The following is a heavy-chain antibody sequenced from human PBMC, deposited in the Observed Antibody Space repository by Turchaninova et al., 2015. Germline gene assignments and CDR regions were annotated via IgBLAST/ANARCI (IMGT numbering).Heavy chain of an antibody. CDR3: TTGDPTTKGPRTYYFDD. D-gene: IGHD3-10*01. CDR2: IKNELDGGTT. J-gene: IGHJ4*02. V-gene: IGHV3-15*07. Sequence: WGVQTQGGGLDWDGKIKNELDGGTTDYASSVKGRFTISRDDSNDVMYLQMNSLKIEDTAVYYCTTGDPTTKGPRTYYFDDWGQGTQVTVSS.